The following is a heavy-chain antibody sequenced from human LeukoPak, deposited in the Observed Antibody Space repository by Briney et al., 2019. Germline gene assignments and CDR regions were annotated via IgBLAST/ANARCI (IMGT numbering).Heavy chain of an antibody. D-gene: IGHD6-13*01. V-gene: IGHV3-11*05. CDR1: GFTFSDYY. J-gene: IGHJ4*02. CDR2: ISSSSSYT. Sequence: GGSLRLSCAASGFTFSDYYMSWIRQAPGQGLEWISYISSSSSYTNYADSVKGRFTMSRDNAKNSLYLQMNSLRVEDTAVYYCARGRIAAAGPIDYWGQGTLVTVSS. CDR3: ARGRIAAAGPIDY.